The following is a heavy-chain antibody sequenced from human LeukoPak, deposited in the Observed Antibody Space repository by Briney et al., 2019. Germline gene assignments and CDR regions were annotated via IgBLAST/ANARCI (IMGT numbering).Heavy chain of an antibody. CDR3: ARSTASYHFGMDV. D-gene: IGHD2-2*01. CDR1: GYSFTSHW. J-gene: IGHJ6*04. Sequence: GESLKISCKGSGYSFTSHWIGWVRQMPGKGLEWMGIIDPGDSDTRYSPSFQGQVTISADKSISTAYLQWSSLKASDTAMYYCARSTASYHFGMDVWGKGTMVTVSS. CDR2: IDPGDSDT. V-gene: IGHV5-51*01.